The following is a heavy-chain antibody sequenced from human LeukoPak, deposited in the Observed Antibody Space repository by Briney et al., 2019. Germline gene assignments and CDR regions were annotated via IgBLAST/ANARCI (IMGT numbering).Heavy chain of an antibody. CDR3: ARASNYDSSGYFFHWYFDL. J-gene: IGHJ2*01. CDR2: IYFSGTT. V-gene: IGHV4-59*01. Sequence: SETLSLTCSVSSGSLSNYYWSWVRQSAGKGLEWIGYIYFSGTTKYNPSLKSRVTLSIDTSQSRFSLKMNSVTAADTAVYYCARASNYDSSGYFFHWYFDLWGRGTLVTVSS. D-gene: IGHD3-22*01. CDR1: SGSLSNYY.